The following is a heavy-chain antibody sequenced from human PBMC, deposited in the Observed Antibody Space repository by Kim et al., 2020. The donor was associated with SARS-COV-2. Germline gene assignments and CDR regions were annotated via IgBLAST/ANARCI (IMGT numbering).Heavy chain of an antibody. D-gene: IGHD2-2*01. CDR1: GFTFSSYA. J-gene: IGHJ3*02. CDR2: IYSGGSST. CDR3: AKFFDCSSTSCPRDDAFDI. V-gene: IGHV3-23*03. Sequence: GGSLRLSCAASGFTFSSYAMSWVRQAPGKGLEWVSVIYSGGSSTYYADSVKGRFTISRDNSKNTLYLQMNSLRAEDTAVYYCAKFFDCSSTSCPRDDAFDIWGQGTMVTVSS.